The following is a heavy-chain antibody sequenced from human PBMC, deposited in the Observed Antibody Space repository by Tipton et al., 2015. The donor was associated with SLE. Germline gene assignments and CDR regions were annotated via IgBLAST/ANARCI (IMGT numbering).Heavy chain of an antibody. D-gene: IGHD3-3*01. Sequence: TLSLTCAVYGGSFSDSFWNWIRQSPGKGLEWIGEVNHSGTTDYHPSLKSRVTMSVDTSKNQFSLKLTSLTAADTAVYYCARSTIFGVVRWSFDSCGQGTLVTVS. CDR2: VNHSGTT. J-gene: IGHJ4*02. CDR1: GGSFSDSF. CDR3: ARSTIFGVVRWSFDS. V-gene: IGHV4-34*01.